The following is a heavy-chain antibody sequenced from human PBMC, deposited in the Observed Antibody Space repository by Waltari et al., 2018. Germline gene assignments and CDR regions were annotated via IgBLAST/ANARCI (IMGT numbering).Heavy chain of an antibody. Sequence: EVQLVESGGGLVQPGGSLRLSCAASGFTFSSYSMNWVRQAPGKGLEWVSCISSSSSTIYYADSVKGRFTISRDNAKNSLYLQMNSLRAEDTAVYYCARRGYCGGDCYQTFDYWGQGTLVTVSS. CDR2: ISSSSSTI. J-gene: IGHJ4*02. CDR1: GFTFSSYS. V-gene: IGHV3-48*04. CDR3: ARRGYCGGDCYQTFDY. D-gene: IGHD2-21*01.